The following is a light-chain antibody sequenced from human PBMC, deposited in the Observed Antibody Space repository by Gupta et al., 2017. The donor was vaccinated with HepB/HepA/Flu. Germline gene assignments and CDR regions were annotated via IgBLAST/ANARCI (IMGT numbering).Light chain of an antibody. Sequence: QSVLTQPPPVSAAPGQKVTISCSGSSSNIGNNYVSWYQQLPGTAPKVLIYKNNKRPSGIPDRFSGSQSGTSATLGITGLQTGDEADYFCGTWDDSLSAGVFGGGTKLTVL. CDR1: SSNIGNNY. CDR3: GTWDDSLSAGV. CDR2: KNN. V-gene: IGLV1-51*02. J-gene: IGLJ2*01.